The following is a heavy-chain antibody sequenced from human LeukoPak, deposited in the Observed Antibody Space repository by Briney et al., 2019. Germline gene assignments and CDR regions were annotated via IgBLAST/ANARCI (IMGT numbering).Heavy chain of an antibody. CDR1: GFTFSSYS. Sequence: PGGSLRLSCAASGFTFSSYSMNWVRQAPGKGLEWVSYISSSSTIYYADSVKGRFTISRDNAKNSLYLQMNSLRAEDTAVYYCARGRWFDPWGQGTLVTVSS. V-gene: IGHV3-48*01. CDR3: ARGRWFDP. CDR2: ISSSSTI. J-gene: IGHJ5*02.